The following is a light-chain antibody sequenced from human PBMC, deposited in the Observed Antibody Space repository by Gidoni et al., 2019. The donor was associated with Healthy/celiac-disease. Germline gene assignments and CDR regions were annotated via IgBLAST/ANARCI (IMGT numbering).Light chain of an antibody. CDR3: AAWDDSLNGGV. CDR1: SSNIGRNT. V-gene: IGLV1-44*01. J-gene: IGLJ2*01. CDR2: RNN. Sequence: QSVLTPPPSASGTPGHSVTISCSGSSSNIGRNTVNWYQQLPGTAPKLLIYRNNQRPSGVPDRFSGSKSGTAASLAISGLQSEDEADYYCAAWDDSLNGGVFGGGTKLTVL.